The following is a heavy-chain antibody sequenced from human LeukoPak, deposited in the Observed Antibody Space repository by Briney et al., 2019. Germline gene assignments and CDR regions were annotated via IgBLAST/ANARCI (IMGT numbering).Heavy chain of an antibody. Sequence: PGGSLRLSCAASGFTFGSYSINWVRQAPGKGLEWVSYIGRSSSSIYYADSVKGRFTISRDNAKNSLYLQMNSLRAEDTAVYYCARVLGDYARWFDPWGQGTLVTVSS. CDR2: IGRSSSSI. D-gene: IGHD4-17*01. CDR1: GFTFGSYS. V-gene: IGHV3-48*04. CDR3: ARVLGDYARWFDP. J-gene: IGHJ5*02.